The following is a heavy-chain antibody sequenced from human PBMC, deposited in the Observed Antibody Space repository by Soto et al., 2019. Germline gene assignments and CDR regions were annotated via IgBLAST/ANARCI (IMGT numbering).Heavy chain of an antibody. Sequence: ALSLTCSVSGGSISSGYYYWTWIRQHPEKGLGWIGNIYFRGNTYYSPSLESRLTISVDTSKNQFSLKLTSVTAADTAVYYCAREGGSYDSGGYLIRGAFDIWGQGTMVTVSS. V-gene: IGHV4-31*03. CDR3: AREGGSYDSGGYLIRGAFDI. J-gene: IGHJ3*02. CDR2: IYFRGNT. D-gene: IGHD3-22*01. CDR1: GGSISSGYYY.